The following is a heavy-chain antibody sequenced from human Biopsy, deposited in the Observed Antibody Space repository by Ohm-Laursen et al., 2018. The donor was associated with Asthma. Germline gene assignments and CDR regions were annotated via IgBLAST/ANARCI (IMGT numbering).Heavy chain of an antibody. V-gene: IGHV4-59*01. J-gene: IGHJ5*02. Sequence: GTLSLTCTVSGGSISSDYWSWLRQSPGKGLEWIGYIHNSGNTNYNPSLKSRVTISLDTPKNHFSLRLSFVTAADTAVYFCARGQGRGIQLWSLDPWGQGILVTVSS. D-gene: IGHD5-18*01. CDR3: ARGQGRGIQLWSLDP. CDR2: IHNSGNT. CDR1: GGSISSDY.